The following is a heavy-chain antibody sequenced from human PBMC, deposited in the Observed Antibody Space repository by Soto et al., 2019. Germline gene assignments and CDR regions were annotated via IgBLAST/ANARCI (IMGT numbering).Heavy chain of an antibody. V-gene: IGHV6-1*01. Sequence: SQTLSLTCAISGDSVSSNSAAWNWIRQSPSRGLEWLGRTYYRSKWYNDYAVSVKSRITINPDTSKNQFSLQLNSVTPEDAAVYCCAREGSYYYGSGGYYNGPQYYGMDVWGQGTTVTVSS. D-gene: IGHD3-10*01. CDR3: AREGSYYYGSGGYYNGPQYYGMDV. CDR2: TYYRSKWYN. CDR1: GDSVSSNSAA. J-gene: IGHJ6*02.